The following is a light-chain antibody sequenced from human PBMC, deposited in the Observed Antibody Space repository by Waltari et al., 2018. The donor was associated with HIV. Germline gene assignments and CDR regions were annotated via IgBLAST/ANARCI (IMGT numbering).Light chain of an antibody. CDR1: SSNIGSDF. CDR3: TTWDSSVTAWV. Sequence: QSVLTQPPSASGTPGQRVTNSCSGSSSNIGSDFVYWYQQLPGTAPKLLIYSNDQRPSGVPDRFSGSKSGTSASLAISGLRSEDEADYYCTTWDSSVTAWVFGGGTKLTVL. J-gene: IGLJ3*02. CDR2: SND. V-gene: IGLV1-47*02.